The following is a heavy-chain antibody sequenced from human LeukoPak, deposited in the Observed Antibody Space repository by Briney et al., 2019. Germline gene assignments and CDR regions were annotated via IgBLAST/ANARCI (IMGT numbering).Heavy chain of an antibody. J-gene: IGHJ5*01. CDR2: IRYDGTNK. CDR3: ATQTTTTGGADS. D-gene: IGHD1-26*01. V-gene: IGHV3-30*02. Sequence: GGSLRLSRPTSGFTFSRNGMHWLRQAPGKGLEWVAFIRYDGTNKYYADSVKGRFTISRDNSKNTLSLQMNSLRTEDTAVYYCATQTTTTGGADSWGQGRLGSVSS. CDR1: GFTFSRNG.